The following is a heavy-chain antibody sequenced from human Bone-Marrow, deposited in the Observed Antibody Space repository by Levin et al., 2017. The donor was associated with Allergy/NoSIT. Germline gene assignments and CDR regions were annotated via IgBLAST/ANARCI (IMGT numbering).Heavy chain of an antibody. CDR1: GFTFSSYA. CDR3: AKEGRGSGSYWYYYYYYMDV. J-gene: IGHJ6*03. V-gene: IGHV3-23*01. D-gene: IGHD3-10*01. Sequence: PGGSLRLSCAASGFTFSSYAMSWVRQAPGKGLEWVSAISGSGGSTYYADSVKGRFTISRDNSKNTLYLQMNSLRAEDTAVYYCAKEGRGSGSYWYYYYYYMDVWGKGTTVTVSS. CDR2: ISGSGGST.